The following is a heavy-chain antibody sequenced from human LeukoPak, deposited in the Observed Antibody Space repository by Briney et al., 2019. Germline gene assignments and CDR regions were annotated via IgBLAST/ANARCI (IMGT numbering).Heavy chain of an antibody. V-gene: IGHV1-3*01. D-gene: IGHD3-3*01. CDR2: INGGNGNT. CDR3: AREEDDFWSGYYSYYYYNGMDV. CDR1: GYTFTSYA. J-gene: IGHJ6*02. Sequence: GASVKVSCKASGYTFTSYAMHWVRQAPGQRLEWMGWINGGNGNTKYSQKLQGRVTITRDTSASTAYMELRSLRSEDTAVFYCAREEDDFWSGYYSYYYYNGMDVWGQGTTVTVSS.